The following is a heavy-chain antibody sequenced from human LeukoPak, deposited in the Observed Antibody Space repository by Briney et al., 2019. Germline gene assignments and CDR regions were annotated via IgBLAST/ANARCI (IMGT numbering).Heavy chain of an antibody. V-gene: IGHV1-69*06. D-gene: IGHD3-22*01. CDR3: VRRFYYDSSGYSEI. CDR1: GGSFTKFV. CDR2: VLPIFGTT. Sequence: SVKVSCKASGGSFTKFVISWVRQGPGQGLEWMGKVLPIFGTTHYAQKFLGRVTISADNSTSTAYMELSSLRSDDTAVYHCVRRFYYDSSGYSEIWGQGSQVTVSS. J-gene: IGHJ4*02.